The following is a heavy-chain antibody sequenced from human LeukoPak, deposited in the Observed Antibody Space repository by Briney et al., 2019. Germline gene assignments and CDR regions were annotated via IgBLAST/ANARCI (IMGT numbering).Heavy chain of an antibody. J-gene: IGHJ6*02. CDR2: IKQDGSEK. V-gene: IGHV3-7*01. Sequence: PGGSLRLSCAASGFTFSSYWMSWVRQAPGKGLEWVANIKQDGSEKYYVDSVKGRFIISRDNAKNSLYLQMNSLRAEDTAVYYCARSLGSSSWYGVHYYGMDVWGQGTTVTVSS. CDR1: GFTFSSYW. CDR3: ARSLGSSSWYGVHYYGMDV. D-gene: IGHD6-13*01.